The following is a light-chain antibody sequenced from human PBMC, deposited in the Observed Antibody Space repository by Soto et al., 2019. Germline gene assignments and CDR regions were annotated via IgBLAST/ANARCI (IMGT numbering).Light chain of an antibody. V-gene: IGKV3-11*01. CDR1: QSVSSY. Sequence: EIVLTQSPATLSLSPGETATLSYRASQSVSSYLAWYQQKPGQAPRLLISDASSRAPGIPARFSGSGSGTDFTLTIRSLEPEDFAVYYCQQRYNWPRVTFGGGTKVEIK. CDR3: QQRYNWPRVT. CDR2: DAS. J-gene: IGKJ4*01.